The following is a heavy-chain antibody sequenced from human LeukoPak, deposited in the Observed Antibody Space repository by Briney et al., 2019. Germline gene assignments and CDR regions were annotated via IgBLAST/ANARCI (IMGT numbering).Heavy chain of an antibody. CDR2: IHSSGST. J-gene: IGHJ5*02. Sequence: PSETLSLTCTVSGGSISSSAYYWGWIRRPPGKGLEWIGSIHSSGSTYYNPSLKSRVTISVDTSKNQFSLKLTSVTAADTAVYYCARDSMVRGVITTRWFDPWGQGTLVTVSS. CDR3: ARDSMVRGVITTRWFDP. V-gene: IGHV4-39*07. CDR1: GGSISSSAYY. D-gene: IGHD3-10*01.